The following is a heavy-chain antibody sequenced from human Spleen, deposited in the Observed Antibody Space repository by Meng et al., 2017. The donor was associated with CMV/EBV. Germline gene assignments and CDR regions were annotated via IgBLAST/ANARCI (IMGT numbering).Heavy chain of an antibody. J-gene: IGHJ4*02. Sequence: VPGFILGDYDMHWVRQIADRGLEWVAVISKHGNIRLYGESVKGRFTISRDNLRSTLSLQMNNLREEDSAVYYCARDLIVGSPDYLDYWGQGTLVTVSS. CDR3: ARDLIVGSPDYLDY. CDR1: GFILGDYD. CDR2: ISKHGNIR. V-gene: IGHV3-30*14. D-gene: IGHD2-21*01.